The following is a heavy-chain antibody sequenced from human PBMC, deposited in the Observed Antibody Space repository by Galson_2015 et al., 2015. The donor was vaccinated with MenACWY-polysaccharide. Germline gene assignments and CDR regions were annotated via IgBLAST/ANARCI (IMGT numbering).Heavy chain of an antibody. Sequence: SETLYLTCAVSDYSIRSGYFWGWIRQPPGKGLEWLASIFHSGTTYYNPSLKSRVPISVDTSKNQFSLKLSSVTAADTAVYYCAGVENYSGIFYILYWGQGTLVTVSS. D-gene: IGHD1-26*01. J-gene: IGHJ4*02. CDR1: DYSIRSGYF. V-gene: IGHV4-38-2*01. CDR3: AGVENYSGIFYILY. CDR2: IFHSGTT.